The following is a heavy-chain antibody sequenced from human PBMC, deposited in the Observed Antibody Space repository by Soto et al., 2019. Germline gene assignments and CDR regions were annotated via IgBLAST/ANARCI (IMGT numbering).Heavy chain of an antibody. J-gene: IGHJ3*02. CDR1: GFTFDDYA. CDR3: AQAIAVAGLDDAFAI. D-gene: IGHD6-19*01. CDR2: ISWNSGSI. Sequence: DVQLVESGGGLVQPGRSLRLSCAASGFTFDDYAMHWVRQAPGKGLEWVSGISWNSGSIGYADSVKGRFTISRDTAKSSLYLQMSSLRGEATALYYCAQAIAVAGLDDAFAIWGQGTMFTVSS. V-gene: IGHV3-9*01.